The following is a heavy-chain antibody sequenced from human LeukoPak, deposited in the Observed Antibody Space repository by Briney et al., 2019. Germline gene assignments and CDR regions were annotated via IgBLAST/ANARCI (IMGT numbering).Heavy chain of an antibody. CDR1: VYTFSSYG. CDR2: ISAYNGNT. CDR3: ARAEEQQLVPFDY. Sequence: ASVKVSCMASVYTFSSYGISWVGPALGQGVEWMGWISAYNGNTNYARKLQGRVTMTTDTSTSTAYMELRSLRSDDTAVYYCARAEEQQLVPFDYWGQGTLVTVSS. J-gene: IGHJ4*02. D-gene: IGHD6-13*01. V-gene: IGHV1-18*01.